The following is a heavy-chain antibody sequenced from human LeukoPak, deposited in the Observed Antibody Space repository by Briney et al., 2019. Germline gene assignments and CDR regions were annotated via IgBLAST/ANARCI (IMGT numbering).Heavy chain of an antibody. CDR2: IPYDGSNK. CDR1: GFTFSSYG. Sequence: GGSLRLSCAASGFTFSSYGMHWVRQAPGKGLEWVAFIPYDGSNKYYADSVKGRFTISRDNSKNTLYLQMNSLRAEDTAVYYCAKDYYASGDAFDIWGQGTMVIVSS. J-gene: IGHJ3*02. CDR3: AKDYYASGDAFDI. D-gene: IGHD3-10*01. V-gene: IGHV3-30*02.